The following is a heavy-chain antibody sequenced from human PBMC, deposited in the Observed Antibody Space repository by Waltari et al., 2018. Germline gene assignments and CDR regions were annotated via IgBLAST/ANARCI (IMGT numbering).Heavy chain of an antibody. Sequence: EVQLLESGGGFVQPGGSLSLSCAASGFTFSRYAMSWGRQAPGKVLEWVSVIYSGGSNTYYADSVKGRFTISRDDSKNTLYLHMNSLRADDSAVYYCGKGEWFDNWGQGTLVTVSS. CDR3: GKGEWFDN. J-gene: IGHJ5*02. V-gene: IGHV3-23*03. D-gene: IGHD1-26*01. CDR2: IYSGGSNT. CDR1: GFTFSRYA.